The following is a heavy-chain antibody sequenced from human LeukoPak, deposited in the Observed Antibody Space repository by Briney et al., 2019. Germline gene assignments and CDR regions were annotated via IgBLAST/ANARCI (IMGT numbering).Heavy chain of an antibody. D-gene: IGHD3-10*01. CDR1: GFTFSNFG. V-gene: IGHV3-48*02. J-gene: IGHJ3*02. CDR2: ISSGSTTI. CDR3: AKDNTYYSGSDAFDI. Sequence: GGSLGLSCAASGFTFSNFGMHWVRQAPGKGLEWVSYISSGSTTIYYADSVKGRFTISRDNAKNSLYLQMNSLRDEDTAVYYCAKDNTYYSGSDAFDIWGQGTMVTVSS.